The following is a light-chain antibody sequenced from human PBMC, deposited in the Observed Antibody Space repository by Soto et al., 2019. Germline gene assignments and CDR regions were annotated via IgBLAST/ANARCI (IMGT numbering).Light chain of an antibody. CDR2: DAS. CDR3: QQYSNRPYT. J-gene: IGKJ2*01. CDR1: QSISTW. V-gene: IGKV1-5*01. Sequence: DIQMTQSPSTLSASVGDRVTITCRASQSISTWLAWYQQKPGKAPKVLIYDASILGNGIPSRFSGSGSGTKFTLTISSLQSEDFAAYHCQQYSNRPYTFGQGTKLEIK.